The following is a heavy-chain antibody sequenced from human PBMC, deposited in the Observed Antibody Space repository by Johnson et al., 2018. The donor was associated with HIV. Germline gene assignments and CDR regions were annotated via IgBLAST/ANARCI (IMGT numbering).Heavy chain of an antibody. CDR2: INAGGDT. CDR1: GFTVSSNY. J-gene: IGHJ3*02. V-gene: IGHV3-66*02. Sequence: VQLVESGGGLVQPGGSLRLSCAASGFTVSSNYMSWVRQAPGKGLEWVSVINAGGDTYSADPVKVRFTISRARSKNTVSLQMNSLRVEDTAVYYCARDDRPDGFDSWGQGTMVTVSS. CDR3: ARDDRPDGFDS. D-gene: IGHD1-14*01.